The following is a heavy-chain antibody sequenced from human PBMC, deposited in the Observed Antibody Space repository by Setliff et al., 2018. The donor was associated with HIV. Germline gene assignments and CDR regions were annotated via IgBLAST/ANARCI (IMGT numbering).Heavy chain of an antibody. V-gene: IGHV4-4*07. D-gene: IGHD3-10*01. J-gene: IGHJ5*02. CDR2: IDSSGTT. CDR3: ARDRHSSGLGSYGP. CDR1: GGSFGVYR. Sequence: SETLSLTCTISGGSFGVYRWSWIRQSAGRGLEWIGRIDSSGTTDCKPSLKGRVAISVDTSRGQFSLRVTSVTAADTAVYFCARDRHSSGLGSYGPWGPGILVTVSS.